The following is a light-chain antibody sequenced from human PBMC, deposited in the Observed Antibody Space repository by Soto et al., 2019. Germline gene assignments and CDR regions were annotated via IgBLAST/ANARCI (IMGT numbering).Light chain of an antibody. CDR2: DTS. Sequence: QAVVTQEPSLTVSPGGTVTLTCASSTGAVTSGHYPYWFQQKPGQAPRTLIYDTSNKHSWTPARFSGSLLGGKPVLTLSGAQPEDEAAYFCLLSYGGARRVFGGGTQLTVL. V-gene: IGLV7-46*01. CDR3: LLSYGGARRV. J-gene: IGLJ2*01. CDR1: TGAVTSGHY.